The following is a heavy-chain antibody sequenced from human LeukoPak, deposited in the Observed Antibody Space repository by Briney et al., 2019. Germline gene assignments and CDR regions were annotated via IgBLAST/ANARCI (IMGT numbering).Heavy chain of an antibody. D-gene: IGHD2-2*02. CDR3: ARDGTHIAAIGDYFDY. V-gene: IGHV4-59*12. Sequence: PSETLSLTCTVSGGSISSYYWSWIRQPPGKGLEWIGYIYYSGSTNYNPSLKSRVTMLVDTSKNRFSLKLSSVTAADTAVYYCARDGTHIAAIGDYFDYWGQGTLVTVSS. J-gene: IGHJ4*02. CDR2: IYYSGST. CDR1: GGSISSYY.